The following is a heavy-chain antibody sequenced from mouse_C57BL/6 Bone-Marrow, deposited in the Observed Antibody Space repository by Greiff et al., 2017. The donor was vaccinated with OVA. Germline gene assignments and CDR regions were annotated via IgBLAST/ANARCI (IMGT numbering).Heavy chain of an antibody. CDR2: IWTGGGT. Sequence: VKLMESGPGLVAPSQSLSITCTVSGFSLTSYAISWVRQPPGKGLEWLGVIWTGGGTNYNSALKSRLSISKDNSKSQAFLKMNSLQTDDTARYYCARTITTVVGAMDYWGQGTSVTVSS. V-gene: IGHV2-9-1*01. J-gene: IGHJ4*01. CDR3: ARTITTVVGAMDY. D-gene: IGHD1-1*01. CDR1: GFSLTSYA.